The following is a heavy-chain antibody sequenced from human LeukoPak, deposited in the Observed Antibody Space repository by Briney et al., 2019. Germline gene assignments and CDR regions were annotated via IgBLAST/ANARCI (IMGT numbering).Heavy chain of an antibody. CDR2: ISGNGGST. V-gene: IGHV3-23*01. Sequence: GGSLRLSCAASGFTVSSNYMSWVRQAPGKGLEWVSAISGNGGSTYYADSVKGRFTISRDNSKNTVNLQMNSLRVEDTAVYYCAKDRNWGSGFDYWGQGTLVTVPS. CDR1: GFTVSSNY. CDR3: AKDRNWGSGFDY. J-gene: IGHJ4*02. D-gene: IGHD7-27*01.